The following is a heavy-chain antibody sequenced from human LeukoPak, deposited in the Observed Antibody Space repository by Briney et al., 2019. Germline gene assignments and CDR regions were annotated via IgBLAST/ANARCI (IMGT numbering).Heavy chain of an antibody. CDR1: GFSFSGSY. CDR2: ISGSSNDI. D-gene: IGHD1-26*01. CDR3: ARDKIVGATHFDY. Sequence: GGSLRLSCAASGFSFSGSYMSWIRQAPGKGLEWVSYISGSSNDINYADSVKGRFTVSRDNTKNSLFLQMNSLRAEDTAVYYCARDKIVGATHFDYWGQGALVTVSS. V-gene: IGHV3-11*06. J-gene: IGHJ4*02.